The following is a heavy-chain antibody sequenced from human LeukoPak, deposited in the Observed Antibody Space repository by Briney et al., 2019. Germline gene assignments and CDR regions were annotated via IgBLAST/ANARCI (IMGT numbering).Heavy chain of an antibody. J-gene: IGHJ4*02. CDR1: GGTFSSYA. Sequence: SVKVSCKASGGTFSSYAISWLRQAPGQGLEWMGRIIPIFGTANYAQKFQGRVMITTDESTSTAYMELSSLRSEDTAVYYCLLTYYYGSGSPRSKLFDYWGQGTLVTVSS. CDR3: LLTYYYGSGSPRSKLFDY. D-gene: IGHD3-10*01. CDR2: IIPIFGTA. V-gene: IGHV1-69*05.